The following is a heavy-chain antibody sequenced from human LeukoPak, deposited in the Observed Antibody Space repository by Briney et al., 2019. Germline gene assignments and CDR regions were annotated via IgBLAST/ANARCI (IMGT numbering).Heavy chain of an antibody. D-gene: IGHD4-23*01. J-gene: IGHJ5*02. CDR1: GGSIKNYY. CDR2: IYFGGTT. V-gene: IGHV4-59*01. CDR3: ARHRSGTGGKKGVNWFDP. Sequence: SSETLSLTCSVSGGSIKNYYWSWIRQPPGKGLEWLGNIYFGGTTDYNSSLKSRLTISVDTFKNQLSLNLQSVTAADTATYYCARHRSGTGGKKGVNWFDPWGQGTLVTVS.